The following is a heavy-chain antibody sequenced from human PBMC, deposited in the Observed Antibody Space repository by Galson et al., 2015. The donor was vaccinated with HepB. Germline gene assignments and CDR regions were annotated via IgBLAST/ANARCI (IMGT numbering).Heavy chain of an antibody. V-gene: IGHV5-51*03. J-gene: IGHJ4*02. CDR1: GYSFTSYW. D-gene: IGHD5-24*01. Sequence: SGAEVKKPGGSLKISCKGSGYSFTSYWSGGGRQMTGKGLEWMGLIYPGDCDTRYSQSFQGQVTISADKSISTAYLQWSSLKASDTAMYYCARLQGPDGYSPGDYWGQGTLVTVSS. CDR2: IYPGDCDT. CDR3: ARLQGPDGYSPGDY.